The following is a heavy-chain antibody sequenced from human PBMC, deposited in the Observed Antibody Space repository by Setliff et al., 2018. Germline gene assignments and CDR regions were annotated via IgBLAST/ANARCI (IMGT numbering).Heavy chain of an antibody. J-gene: IGHJ4*02. Sequence: SETLSLTCTVSGGSISSGGYYWSWIRQHPGKGLEWIGYIYYSGTTYYNPSLKSLVTISVDTSKNQFSLTLSSVTAADTAVYYCARLPNYVWGSPVDYWGQGTLVTVSS. V-gene: IGHV4-31*01. CDR3: ARLPNYVWGSPVDY. D-gene: IGHD3-16*01. CDR1: GGSISSGGYY. CDR2: IYYSGTT.